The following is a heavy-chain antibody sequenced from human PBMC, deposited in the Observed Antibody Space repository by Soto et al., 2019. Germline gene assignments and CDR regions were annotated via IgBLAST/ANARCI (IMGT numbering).Heavy chain of an antibody. V-gene: IGHV4-39*01. CDR3: ARHPTTPDAFDI. J-gene: IGHJ3*02. D-gene: IGHD4-17*01. CDR1: GGSISSSSYY. Sequence: SETLSLTCTVSGGSISSSSYYRGWIRQPPGKGLEWIGSIYYSGSTYYNPSLKSRVTISVDTSKNQFSLKLSSVTAADTAVYYCARHPTTPDAFDIWGQGTMVTVSS. CDR2: IYYSGST.